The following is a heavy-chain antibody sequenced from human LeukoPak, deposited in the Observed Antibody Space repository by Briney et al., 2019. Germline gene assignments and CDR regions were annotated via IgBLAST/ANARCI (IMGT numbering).Heavy chain of an antibody. CDR1: GGSISSGDYY. CDR3: ARVSLVSGYYEVDY. D-gene: IGHD3-22*01. Sequence: SETLSLTCTVSGGSISSGDYYWSWIRQPPGKGLEWIGYIYYSGGTYYNPSLKSRVTISVDTSKNQFSLKLSSVTAADTAVYYCARVSLVSGYYEVDYWGQGTLVTVSS. J-gene: IGHJ4*02. CDR2: IYYSGGT. V-gene: IGHV4-30-4*01.